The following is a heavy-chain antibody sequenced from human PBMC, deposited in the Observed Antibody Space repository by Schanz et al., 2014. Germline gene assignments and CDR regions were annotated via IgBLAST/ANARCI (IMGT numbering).Heavy chain of an antibody. J-gene: IGHJ4*02. V-gene: IGHV3-30-3*01. Sequence: QVQLVESGGGVVQPGRSLRLSCAASGFTFSSYAMHWVRQAPGKGLEWVAVISYDGRNKYYGDSVKGRFTISRDNSKNTLYLHMNTLRSEDTAVYYCAKDSTHIDIVLVPTAIDSWGQGTLVTVSS. D-gene: IGHD2-2*01. CDR2: ISYDGRNK. CDR3: AKDSTHIDIVLVPTAIDS. CDR1: GFTFSSYA.